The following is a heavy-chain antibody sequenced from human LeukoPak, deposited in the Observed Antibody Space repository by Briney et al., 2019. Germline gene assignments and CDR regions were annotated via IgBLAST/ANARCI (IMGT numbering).Heavy chain of an antibody. CDR2: LYYTGST. CDR1: GDSISDSNYY. Sequence: SETLSLTCTASGDSISDSNYYWGWIRQPPGKGLEWIGSLYYTGSTYYNPSLKGRVTISVDTSKNQFSLKLSSVTAADTAVYYCARHIYCGGDCSPPVYWGQGTLVTVSS. CDR3: ARHIYCGGDCSPPVY. J-gene: IGHJ4*02. V-gene: IGHV4-39*01. D-gene: IGHD2-21*02.